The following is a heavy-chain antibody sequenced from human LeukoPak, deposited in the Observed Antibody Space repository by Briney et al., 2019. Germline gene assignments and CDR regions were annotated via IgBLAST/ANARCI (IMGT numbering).Heavy chain of an antibody. J-gene: IGHJ4*02. V-gene: IGHV3-23*01. Sequence: GGSLRLSCAASGFTLSSYAMSWVRQAPGKGLEWVSAISVSGGSTYYADSVKGRLTISRDNSKNTLYLQVNSLRAEDTAVYYCAKDLHSTDLSAIDDWGQGTLVTVSS. D-gene: IGHD3-16*01. CDR3: AKDLHSTDLSAIDD. CDR1: GFTLSSYA. CDR2: ISVSGGST.